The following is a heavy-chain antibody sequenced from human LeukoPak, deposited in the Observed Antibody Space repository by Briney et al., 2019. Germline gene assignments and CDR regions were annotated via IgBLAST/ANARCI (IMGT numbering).Heavy chain of an antibody. CDR3: ARDGVAAPHFDY. CDR2: IYYSGST. J-gene: IGHJ4*02. Sequence: SQTLSLTCTVSGGSISSGDYYWSWIRQPPGKGLEWIGYIYYSGSTYYNPSLKSRVTISVDTSKNQFSLKLSSVTAADTAVYYCARDGVAAPHFDYWGQGTLVTVSS. V-gene: IGHV4-30-4*01. CDR1: GGSISSGDYY. D-gene: IGHD2-15*01.